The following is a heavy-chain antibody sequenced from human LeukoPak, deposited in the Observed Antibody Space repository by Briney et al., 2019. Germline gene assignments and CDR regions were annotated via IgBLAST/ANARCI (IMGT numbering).Heavy chain of an antibody. D-gene: IGHD2-2*01. Sequence: GGSLRLSCAASGFTFSSYAMHWVRQAPGKGLEWVAVISYDGSNKYYADSVKGRFTISRDNSKNTLYLQMNSLRAEDTAVYYCASLHCSSTSCPDYWGQGTLVTVSS. CDR1: GFTFSSYA. V-gene: IGHV3-30-3*01. J-gene: IGHJ4*02. CDR3: ASLHCSSTSCPDY. CDR2: ISYDGSNK.